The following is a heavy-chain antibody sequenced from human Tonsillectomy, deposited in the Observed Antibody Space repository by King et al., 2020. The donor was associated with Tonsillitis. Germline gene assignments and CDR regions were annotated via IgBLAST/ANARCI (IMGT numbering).Heavy chain of an antibody. CDR2: IKSKTDGGTQ. Sequence: VQLVESGGGLVKPGGSLRLSFAASGFTFSQPGMAWVRQAPGKGLDWVGRIKSKTDGGTQDYAPPVKGRFTISRDDSKNTLYLQMNSLKTEDTALYYCTTDQLWFGYNWFDPWGQGTLVTVSS. CDR3: TTDQLWFGYNWFDP. V-gene: IGHV3-15*01. D-gene: IGHD3-10*01. J-gene: IGHJ5*02. CDR1: GFTFSQPG.